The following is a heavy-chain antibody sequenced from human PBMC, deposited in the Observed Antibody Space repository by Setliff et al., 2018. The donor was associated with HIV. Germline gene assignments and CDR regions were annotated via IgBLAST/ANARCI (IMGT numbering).Heavy chain of an antibody. CDR2: IKSRADGWPT. D-gene: IGHD5-12*01. Sequence: GGSLRLSCAASGFTFINTWMSWVRQAPGKGLEWVGRIKSRADGWPTDYASPVKGRFITSTDDSKKTLYLQTNSLKTEDTAVYYCATEGYNRPLDYWGQGTLVTVSS. CDR3: ATEGYNRPLDY. CDR1: GFTFINTW. V-gene: IGHV3-15*01. J-gene: IGHJ4*02.